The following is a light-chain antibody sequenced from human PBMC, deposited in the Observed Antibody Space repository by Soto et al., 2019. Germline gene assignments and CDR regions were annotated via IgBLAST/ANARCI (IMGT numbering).Light chain of an antibody. CDR3: QQYGSSPPRT. J-gene: IGKJ1*01. V-gene: IGKV3-20*01. Sequence: EIVMTQSPATLSVTQGERATLSCRASQSVNSNLAWYQQKPGQAPRLLIYGASTRATDVPDRFSGSGSGADFTLTICRLDPEDFAVYYCQQYGSSPPRTFGQGTKVDIK. CDR1: QSVNSN. CDR2: GAS.